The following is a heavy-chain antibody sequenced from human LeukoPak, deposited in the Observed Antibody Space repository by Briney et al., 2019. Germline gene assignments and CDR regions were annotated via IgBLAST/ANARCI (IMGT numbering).Heavy chain of an antibody. J-gene: IGHJ4*02. CDR3: AREKLDSRSYVDY. Sequence: GGSLRLSCAASGFTFSTYWMSWVRQAPGKGLDWVANIKQDGTDKYYVDSVKGRFTISRDNAKNSLYLQMNSLRAEDTAVYYCAREKLDSRSYVDYWGQGTLVTVSS. CDR1: GFTFSTYW. D-gene: IGHD3-22*01. CDR2: IKQDGTDK. V-gene: IGHV3-7*01.